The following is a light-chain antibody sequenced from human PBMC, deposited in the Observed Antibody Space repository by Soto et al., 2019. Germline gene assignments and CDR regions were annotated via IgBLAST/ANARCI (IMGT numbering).Light chain of an antibody. CDR3: QQYNSYST. CDR2: DAS. Sequence: DIQLTQSHSTLSAFVGDSVTITCRASQSISSWLAWYQQKPGKAPKLLIYDASSLESGVPSRFSGSGSGTEFTLTISSLQPDDFATYYCQQYNSYSTFGQGTKVDIK. CDR1: QSISSW. V-gene: IGKV1-5*01. J-gene: IGKJ1*01.